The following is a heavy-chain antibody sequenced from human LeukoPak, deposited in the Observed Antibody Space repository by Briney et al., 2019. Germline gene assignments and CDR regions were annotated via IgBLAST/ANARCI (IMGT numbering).Heavy chain of an antibody. D-gene: IGHD3-10*01. CDR2: ISWNSSTI. Sequence: GRSLRLSCAASGFIFDDYAMHWVRQGPGKGLEWVSGISWNSSTIYYADSVKGRFTISRDNAKNSLYLQMNSLRAEDTAVYYCARGLKGYGSGSYYIGHSLDYWGQGTLVTVSS. V-gene: IGHV3-9*01. CDR1: GFIFDDYA. J-gene: IGHJ4*02. CDR3: ARGLKGYGSGSYYIGHSLDY.